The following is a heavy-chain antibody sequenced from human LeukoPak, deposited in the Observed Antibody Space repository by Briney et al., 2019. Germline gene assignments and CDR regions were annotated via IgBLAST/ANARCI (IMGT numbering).Heavy chain of an antibody. V-gene: IGHV4-59*01. CDR3: ATLNTSMTSKPFDY. J-gene: IGHJ4*02. CDR1: GGSISSYY. CDR2: IYYSGST. D-gene: IGHD5-18*01. Sequence: SETLSLTCTVSGGSISSYYWSWIRQPPGKGLEWIGYIYYSGSTNYNPSLKSRVTISVDTSKNQFSLKLSSVTAADTAVYYCATLNTSMTSKPFDYWGQGTLVIVSS.